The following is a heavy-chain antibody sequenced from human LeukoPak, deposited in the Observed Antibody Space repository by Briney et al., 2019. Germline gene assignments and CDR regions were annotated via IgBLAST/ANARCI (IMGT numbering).Heavy chain of an antibody. Sequence: GGSLRLSCAASGFTFSNYDMSWVRQAPGKGLEWVSTISGSGDNTYYADSVKGRLTISRDNSKNTLYLQMNSLRAEDTALYYCAKVVYSSGWPGWFDPWGQGTLVTVSS. CDR1: GFTFSNYD. D-gene: IGHD6-19*01. CDR2: ISGSGDNT. CDR3: AKVVYSSGWPGWFDP. V-gene: IGHV3-23*01. J-gene: IGHJ5*02.